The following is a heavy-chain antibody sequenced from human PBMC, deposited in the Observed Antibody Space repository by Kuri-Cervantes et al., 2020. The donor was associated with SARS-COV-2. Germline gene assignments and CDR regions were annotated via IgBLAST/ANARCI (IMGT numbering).Heavy chain of an antibody. CDR1: GFTFSSYE. Sequence: LSLTCVASGFTFSSYEMNWVRQAPGKGLEWVSWITTSGSAVYYADSVKGRFTISRDNAKNSLYLQMNSLRAEDTAVYYCARDEADIVVVPAAHFDYWGQGTLVTVSS. V-gene: IGHV3-48*03. CDR2: ITTSGSAV. D-gene: IGHD2-2*01. CDR3: ARDEADIVVVPAAHFDY. J-gene: IGHJ4*02.